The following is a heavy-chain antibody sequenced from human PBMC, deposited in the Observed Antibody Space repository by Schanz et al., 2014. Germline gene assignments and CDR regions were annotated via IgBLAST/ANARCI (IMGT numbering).Heavy chain of an antibody. CDR3: AKDTGYWHGGSCYCFEY. CDR2: ISYDGNNE. V-gene: IGHV3-30*18. Sequence: QVQLLESGGGVVQPGRSRRLSCEASGFTFSSYGMHWVRQAPGKGLEWVAVISYDGNNEDYADSVKGRFSISRDNSQNTLYLQMDSLSPEDTAVYFCAKDTGYWHGGSCYCFEYWGLGILVTVSS. D-gene: IGHD2-15*01. CDR1: GFTFSSYG. J-gene: IGHJ4*02.